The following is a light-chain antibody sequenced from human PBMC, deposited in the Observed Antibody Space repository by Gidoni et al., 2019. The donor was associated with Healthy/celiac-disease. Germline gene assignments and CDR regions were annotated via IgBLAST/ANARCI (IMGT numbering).Light chain of an antibody. Sequence: QSALTQPASVSVSPGQPITISCTGTSSDVGDYNYVSWYQQHPGKAPNLIIYDVSNRPSGVSNRFSGSKSGNTASLTISGLQAEDEADYYCSSYTSSSTRVFGGGTKLTVL. J-gene: IGLJ3*02. CDR3: SSYTSSSTRV. V-gene: IGLV2-14*03. CDR2: DVS. CDR1: SSDVGDYNY.